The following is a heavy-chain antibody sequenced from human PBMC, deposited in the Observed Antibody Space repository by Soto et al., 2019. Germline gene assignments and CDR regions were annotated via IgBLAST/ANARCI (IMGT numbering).Heavy chain of an antibody. CDR3: AREKARYFDY. CDR1: GGSISSYY. V-gene: IGHV4-59*01. CDR2: IYYSGST. Sequence: SETLSLTCTVSGGSISSYYWSWIRQPPGKGLEWIEYIYYSGSTNYNPSLKSRVTISVDTSKNQFSLKLSSVTAADTAVYYCAREKARYFDYWGQGTLVTVSS. J-gene: IGHJ4*02.